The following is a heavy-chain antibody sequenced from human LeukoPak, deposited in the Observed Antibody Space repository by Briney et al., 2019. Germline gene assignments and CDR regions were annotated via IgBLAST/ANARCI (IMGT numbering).Heavy chain of an antibody. J-gene: IGHJ4*02. CDR1: GFTFSSYA. Sequence: PGRSLRLSCAASGFTFSSYAMHWVRQAPGKGLEWAAVISYDGSNKYYADSVKGRFTISRDNSKNTLYLQMNSLRAEDTAVYYCARDTNRYGSGSPDYWGQGTLVTVSS. V-gene: IGHV3-30-3*01. CDR3: ARDTNRYGSGSPDY. CDR2: ISYDGSNK. D-gene: IGHD3-10*01.